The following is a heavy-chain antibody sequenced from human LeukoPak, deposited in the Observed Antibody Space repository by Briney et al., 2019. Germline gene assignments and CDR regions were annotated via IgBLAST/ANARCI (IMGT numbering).Heavy chain of an antibody. Sequence: LSETLSLTCAVSSDSISNSAYHWGWIRQPPGRGLEWFGTIYYSRGTYYNPSLKSRVTISVDTSKNQFSLKLSSVTAADTAVYYCARLLVGVITTHSGDCWGQGTLVTVSS. J-gene: IGHJ4*02. D-gene: IGHD3-22*01. CDR1: SDSISNSAYH. CDR3: ARLLVGVITTHSGDC. CDR2: IYYSRGT. V-gene: IGHV4-39*01.